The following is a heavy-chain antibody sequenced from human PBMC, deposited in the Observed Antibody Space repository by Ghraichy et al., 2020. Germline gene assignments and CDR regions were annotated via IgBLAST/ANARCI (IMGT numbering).Heavy chain of an antibody. V-gene: IGHV3-23*01. J-gene: IGHJ4*02. D-gene: IGHD4-17*01. CDR3: AKDRATYPGAYGDYTIDY. Sequence: GGSLRLSCAASGFTFTNYAMIWVRQAPGKGLEWVSVVSGSGGSTFYADSVRGRFTISRDNSKNTLYLQMNSLRAEDTAVYYCAKDRATYPGAYGDYTIDYWGQGTLVTVAS. CDR1: GFTFTNYA. CDR2: VSGSGGST.